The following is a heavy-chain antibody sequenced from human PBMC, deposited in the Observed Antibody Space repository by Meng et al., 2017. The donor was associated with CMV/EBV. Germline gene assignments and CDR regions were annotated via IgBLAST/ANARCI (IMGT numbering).Heavy chain of an antibody. CDR3: ARDRLYCSSTSCYFQH. V-gene: IGHV3-30*04. D-gene: IGHD2-2*01. CDR2: ISYDGSNK. Sequence: SLKISCAASGFTFSSYAMHGVRQAPGKGLEWVAVISYDGSNKYYADSVKGRFTISRDNSKNTLYLQMNSLRAEDTAVYYCARDRLYCSSTSCYFQHWGQGTLVTVSS. CDR1: GFTFSSYA. J-gene: IGHJ1*01.